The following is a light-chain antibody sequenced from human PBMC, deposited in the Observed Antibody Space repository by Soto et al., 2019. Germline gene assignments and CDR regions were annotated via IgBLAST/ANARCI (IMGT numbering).Light chain of an antibody. Sequence: EIVLTQSPGTLSLSPGEGATLSCRASQSVNNNYLAWYQQRPGQAPRLLIYGASSRPNGVPDRFFGSGSGTDFTLTISRPEPEDFAVFFCQQYGTSPFTFGPGTTVDI. V-gene: IGKV3-20*01. J-gene: IGKJ3*01. CDR3: QQYGTSPFT. CDR2: GAS. CDR1: QSVNNNY.